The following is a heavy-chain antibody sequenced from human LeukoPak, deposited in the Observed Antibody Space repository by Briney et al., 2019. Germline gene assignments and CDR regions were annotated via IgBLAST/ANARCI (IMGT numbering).Heavy chain of an antibody. D-gene: IGHD3-3*01. CDR3: AKGSYYDFWSGYYGFDY. CDR1: GLTFSSYA. V-gene: IGHV3-23*01. J-gene: IGHJ4*02. CDR2: ISGSGGST. Sequence: GGSLRLSCAASGLTFSSYAMSWVRQAPGKGLEWVSAISGSGGSTYYADSVKGRFTISRDNSKNTLYLQMNSLRAKDTAVYYCAKGSYYDFWSGYYGFDYWGQGTLVTVSS.